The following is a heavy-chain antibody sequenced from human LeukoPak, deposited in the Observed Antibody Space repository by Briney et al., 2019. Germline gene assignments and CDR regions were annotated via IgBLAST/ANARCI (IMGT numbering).Heavy chain of an antibody. J-gene: IGHJ4*02. Sequence: GESPNTSLQGSGYSLSSLWLDLVRQMPGKGLEWMGIIYPGDSETKYSPTFQGQVTISADKSISTAYLQWSSLKASDSAMYYCARRLAVANVGYFDYWGQGTLVTVSS. D-gene: IGHD6-19*01. CDR3: ARRLAVANVGYFDY. V-gene: IGHV5-51*01. CDR1: GYSLSSLW. CDR2: IYPGDSET.